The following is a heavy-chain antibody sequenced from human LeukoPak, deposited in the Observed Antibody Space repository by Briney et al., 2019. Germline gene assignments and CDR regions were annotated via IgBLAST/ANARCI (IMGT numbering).Heavy chain of an antibody. V-gene: IGHV4-4*07. J-gene: IGHJ3*02. D-gene: IGHD2-21*01. CDR2: IYTSGST. CDR1: GGSISSYY. Sequence: SETLSLTCTVSGGSISSYYWSWIRQPAGKGLEWIGRIYTSGSTNYNPSLKSRVTMSVDTSKNQFSLKLSSVTAAGTDGYYCPRDLRVGLAIPAPIGDTFDIWGQGKMVTVSS. CDR3: PRDLRVGLAIPAPIGDTFDI.